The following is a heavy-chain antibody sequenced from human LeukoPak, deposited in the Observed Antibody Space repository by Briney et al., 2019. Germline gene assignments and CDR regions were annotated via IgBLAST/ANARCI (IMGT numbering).Heavy chain of an antibody. CDR1: GFTVSSNY. CDR3: ARVDIYNWYYFDY. CDR2: IYTGGNT. Sequence: GGSLRLSCAASGFTVSSNYINWVRQAPGKGLEWVSVIYTGGNTYYAESVRGRFTISRDNSKNTLYLHMNSLRAEDTAVYYCARVDIYNWYYFDYWGQETLVTVSS. D-gene: IGHD1-20*01. J-gene: IGHJ4*02. V-gene: IGHV3-53*01.